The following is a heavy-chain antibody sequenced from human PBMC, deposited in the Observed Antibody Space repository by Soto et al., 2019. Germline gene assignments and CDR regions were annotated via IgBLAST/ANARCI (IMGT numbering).Heavy chain of an antibody. V-gene: IGHV3-23*01. CDR1: GFPFSNYA. Sequence: EVQLLESGGGLVQPGGSLRLSCAASGFPFSNYALSWVHQAPGKGLEWVSTISGGGDSTHYADSVKGRFTISRDNSKSTLDLQLSSLRAVDTAVYCCATPLSAYYYYGMDVWGQGTTVTVSS. J-gene: IGHJ6*02. CDR3: ATPLSAYYYYGMDV. CDR2: ISGGGDST. D-gene: IGHD3-10*01.